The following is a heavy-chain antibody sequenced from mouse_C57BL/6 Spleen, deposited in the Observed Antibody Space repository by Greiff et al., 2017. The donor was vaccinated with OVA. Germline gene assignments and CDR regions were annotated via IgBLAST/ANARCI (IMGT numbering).Heavy chain of an antibody. Sequence: QVQLQQSGAELVKPGASVKLSCKASGYTFTEYTIHLVKQRSGQGLEWIGWFYPGSGSLKYHEKFKDNATLTADKSSSTVYMERSRLTSEDSAVYFCARHEVGDYDGSSYTGFDYWGQGTTLTVSS. CDR2: FYPGSGSL. CDR3: ARHEVGDYDGSSYTGFDY. V-gene: IGHV1-62-2*01. CDR1: GYTFTEYT. J-gene: IGHJ2*01. D-gene: IGHD1-1*01.